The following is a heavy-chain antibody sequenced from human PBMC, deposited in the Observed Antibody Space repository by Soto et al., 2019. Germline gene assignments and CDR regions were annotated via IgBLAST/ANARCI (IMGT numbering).Heavy chain of an antibody. CDR3: AIAAVDDYSRVFDY. CDR2: TYYRSKWYK. CDR1: GDSVSSNSAA. V-gene: IGHV6-1*01. Sequence: SRTLSLTCAISGDSVSSNSAAWNWIRQSPSRGLEWLGRTYYRSKWYKDYDLSVKSRITINLDTSKNQISLQLNSVTPEDTAVYYCAIAAVDDYSRVFDYWGQGTLVTVSS. J-gene: IGHJ4*02. D-gene: IGHD4-4*01.